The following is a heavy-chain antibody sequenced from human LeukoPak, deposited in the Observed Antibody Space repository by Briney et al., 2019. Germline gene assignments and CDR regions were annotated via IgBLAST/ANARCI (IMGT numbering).Heavy chain of an antibody. V-gene: IGHV4-38-2*02. CDR3: ARGLRITIFGVAARRKNAFDI. CDR2: IYHSGST. Sequence: SETLSLTCTVSGYSVSSGYYWGWIRPPPGKGLEWIGSIYHSGSTYYNPSLKSRVTISVDTSKNQFSLKLSSVTAADTAVYYCARGLRITIFGVAARRKNAFDIWGQGTMVTVSS. J-gene: IGHJ3*02. CDR1: GYSVSSGYY. D-gene: IGHD3-3*01.